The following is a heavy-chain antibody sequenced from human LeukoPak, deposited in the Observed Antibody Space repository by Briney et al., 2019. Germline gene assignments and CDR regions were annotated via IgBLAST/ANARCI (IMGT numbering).Heavy chain of an antibody. CDR2: INPNSGGT. J-gene: IGHJ4*02. Sequence: GASVKASCKASGYTFTGYYMHWVRQAPGQGLEWMGWINPNSGGTNYAQKFQGRVTMTRDTSISTAYMELSRLRSDDTAVYYCARGLSITIFGVVMFDYWGQGTLVTVSS. V-gene: IGHV1-2*02. CDR1: GYTFTGYY. CDR3: ARGLSITIFGVVMFDY. D-gene: IGHD3-3*01.